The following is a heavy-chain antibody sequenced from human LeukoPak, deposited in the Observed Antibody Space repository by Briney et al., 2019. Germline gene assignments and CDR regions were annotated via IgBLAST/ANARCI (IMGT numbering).Heavy chain of an antibody. CDR3: ARGGYCSSTSCYDVNLGWFDP. J-gene: IGHJ5*02. V-gene: IGHV4-59*12. Sequence: PSETLSLTCTVSGGSISSYYWSWIRQPPGKGLEWIGYIYYSGSTNYNPSLKSRVTISVDTSKNQFSLKLSSVTAADTAVYYCARGGYCSSTSCYDVNLGWFDPWGQGTLVTVSS. CDR2: IYYSGST. D-gene: IGHD2-2*01. CDR1: GGSISSYY.